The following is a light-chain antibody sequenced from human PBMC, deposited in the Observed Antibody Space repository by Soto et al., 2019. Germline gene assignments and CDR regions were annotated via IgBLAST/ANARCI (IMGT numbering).Light chain of an antibody. CDR1: QSVHSN. CDR2: GAS. CDR3: QQYNDWPWT. V-gene: IGKV3-15*01. J-gene: IGKJ1*01. Sequence: EIVMTQSPATLSVSPGDRATLSCRASQSVHSNLAWYQQKPGQAPRFIIYGASTRATGIPARFSGSGSGTEFTLTISSLQSADVAVYFCQQYNDWPWTFGQGTKVDIK.